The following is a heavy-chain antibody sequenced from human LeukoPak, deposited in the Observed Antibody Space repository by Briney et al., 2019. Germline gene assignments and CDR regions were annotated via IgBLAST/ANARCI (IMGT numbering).Heavy chain of an antibody. D-gene: IGHD1-26*01. CDR3: AKDLEWERGIDY. CDR2: ISGSGGST. V-gene: IGHV3-23*01. J-gene: IGHJ4*02. Sequence: EPGGSLRLSCAASGFTFSSYAMSWVRQAPGKGLEWVSAISGSGGSTYYADSVKGRFTISRDNSKNTLYLQMNSLRAEDTAVYYCAKDLEWERGIDYWGQGTLVTVSS. CDR1: GFTFSSYA.